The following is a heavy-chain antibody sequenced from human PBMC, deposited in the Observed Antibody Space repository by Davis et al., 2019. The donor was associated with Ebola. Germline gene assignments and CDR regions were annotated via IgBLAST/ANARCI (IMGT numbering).Heavy chain of an antibody. CDR2: IYSGGST. CDR3: ARDFDGATGD. CDR1: GFTVSSNY. Sequence: GESLKISCAASGFTVSSNYMSWVRQAPGKGLEWVSVIYSGGSTYYADSVKGRFTISRDNSKNTLYLQMNSLRAEDTAVYYCARDFDGATGDWGQGTMVTVSS. J-gene: IGHJ3*01. V-gene: IGHV3-53*01. D-gene: IGHD3-9*01.